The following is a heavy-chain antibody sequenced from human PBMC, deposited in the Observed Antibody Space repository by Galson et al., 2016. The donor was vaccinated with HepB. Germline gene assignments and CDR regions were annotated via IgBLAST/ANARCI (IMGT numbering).Heavy chain of an antibody. J-gene: IGHJ6*02. Sequence: SVKVSCKASGYTFINYGISWVRQAPGQGLEWMGWISTYNGNTKYAQKLQDRLTMTTDTPTSTAYMELRSLRYDDTAVDYCVRGGLGVWGQGTTVTVSS. V-gene: IGHV1-18*01. CDR3: VRGGLGV. CDR2: ISTYNGNT. D-gene: IGHD7-27*01. CDR1: GYTFINYG.